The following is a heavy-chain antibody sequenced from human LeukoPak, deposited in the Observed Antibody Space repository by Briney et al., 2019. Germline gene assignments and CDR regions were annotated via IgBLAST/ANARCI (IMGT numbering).Heavy chain of an antibody. V-gene: IGHV1-69*13. CDR3: ASLMPPGGYYYMDV. CDR2: IIPIFGTA. J-gene: IGHJ6*03. D-gene: IGHD2-15*01. Sequence: ASVKVSCKVSEYTLTGLSVHWVRLAPGQGLEWMGGIIPIFGTANYAQKFQGRVTITADESTSTAYMELSSLRSEDTAVYYCASLMPPGGYYYMDVWGKGTTVTVSS. CDR1: EYTLTGLS.